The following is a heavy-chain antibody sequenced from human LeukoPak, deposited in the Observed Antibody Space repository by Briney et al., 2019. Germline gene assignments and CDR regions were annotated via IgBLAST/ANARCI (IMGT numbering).Heavy chain of an antibody. J-gene: IGHJ4*02. CDR3: AKEWHYYGSGSLDY. D-gene: IGHD3-10*01. Sequence: GGSLRLSCAASGFTFDDYTMHWVRQAPGKGLEWVSLISWDGGSTYYADSVKGRFTISRDNSKNSLYLQMNSLRTEDTALYHCAKEWHYYGSGSLDYWGQGTLVTVSS. CDR1: GFTFDDYT. CDR2: ISWDGGST. V-gene: IGHV3-43*01.